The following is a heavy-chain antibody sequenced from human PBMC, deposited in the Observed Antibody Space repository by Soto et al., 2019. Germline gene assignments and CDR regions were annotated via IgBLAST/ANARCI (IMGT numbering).Heavy chain of an antibody. D-gene: IGHD2-2*01. Sequence: GGSLRLSCAASGFTFSSYAMSWVRQAPGKGLEWVSAISGSGGSTYYADSVKGRFTISRDNSKNTLYLQMNSLRAEDTAVYYCANDLAMAVVVPAAMSFDIWGQGTMVTVSS. J-gene: IGHJ3*02. CDR3: ANDLAMAVVVPAAMSFDI. V-gene: IGHV3-23*01. CDR1: GFTFSSYA. CDR2: ISGSGGST.